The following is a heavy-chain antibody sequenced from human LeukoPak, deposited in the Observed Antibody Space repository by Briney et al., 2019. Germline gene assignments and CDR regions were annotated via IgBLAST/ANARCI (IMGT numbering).Heavy chain of an antibody. J-gene: IGHJ4*02. D-gene: IGHD6-13*01. CDR3: ARGKYSSSWDFDY. CDR1: GFTFSSYS. CDR2: ISSSSSYI. V-gene: IGHV3-21*01. Sequence: GGSLRLSCAASGFTFSSYSMNWVRQAPGKGLEWVSSISSSSSYIYYADSVKGRFTISRDNAKNSLCLQMNSLRAEDTAVYYCARGKYSSSWDFDYWGQGTLVTVSS.